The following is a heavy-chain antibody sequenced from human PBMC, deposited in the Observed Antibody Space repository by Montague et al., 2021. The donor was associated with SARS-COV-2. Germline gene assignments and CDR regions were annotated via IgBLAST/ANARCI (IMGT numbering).Heavy chain of an antibody. CDR1: GGSISSDY. D-gene: IGHD3-9*01. CDR2: IYYRGTT. V-gene: IGHV4-59*08. CDR3: ARRLNYDILAGGALQYYYGMDV. J-gene: IGHJ6*02. Sequence: SETLSLTCSVSGGSISSDYWSWVRQSPGKGLEWIGYIYYRGTTNYNPSLKSRVTFSVDTSKNQFSLKLSSVTAADTAVYYCARRLNYDILAGGALQYYYGMDVWGQGTTVTVSS.